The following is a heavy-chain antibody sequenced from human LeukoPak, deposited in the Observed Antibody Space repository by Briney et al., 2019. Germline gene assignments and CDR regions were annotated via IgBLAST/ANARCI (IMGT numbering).Heavy chain of an antibody. CDR1: GGSISIYY. V-gene: IGHV4-4*07. D-gene: IGHD2-8*01. CDR3: ARDNGGWYFDY. J-gene: IGHJ4*02. Sequence: PSETLFLTCTFSGGSISIYYWSWIRQPAGKGLEWIGRFYSSGTTNYNPSLKSRVTMSVDTSKSQFSLKLTSVTAADTAVYYCARDNGGWYFDYWGQGTLVTVSS. CDR2: FYSSGTT.